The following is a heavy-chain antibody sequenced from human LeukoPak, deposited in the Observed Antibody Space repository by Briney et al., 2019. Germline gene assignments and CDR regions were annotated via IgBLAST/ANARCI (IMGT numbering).Heavy chain of an antibody. D-gene: IGHD3-22*01. CDR3: ARAPSEIGGYYPEYFRH. CDR2: IKSDGST. J-gene: IGHJ1*01. V-gene: IGHV3-74*01. Sequence: GGSLRLSCAASGFTFRSYWMHWVRQAPGKGLVWVSRIKSDGSTNYADSVKGRFTISRDNAKNTLSLQMNSLRAEDTGVYYCARAPSEIGGYYPEYFRHWGQGTLVTVSS. CDR1: GFTFRSYW.